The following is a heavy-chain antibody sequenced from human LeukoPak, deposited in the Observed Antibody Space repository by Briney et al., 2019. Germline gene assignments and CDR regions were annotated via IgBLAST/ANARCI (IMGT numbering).Heavy chain of an antibody. J-gene: IGHJ4*02. CDR3: ARDRSGRNYYDSSGYYDY. Sequence: ASVKVFCKASGYTFTSYYMHWVRQAPGQGLEWMGIINPSGGSTSYAQKFQGRVTMTRDTSTSTVYMELSSLRSEDTAVYYCARDRSGRNYYDSSGYYDYWGQGTLVTVSS. CDR1: GYTFTSYY. V-gene: IGHV1-46*01. D-gene: IGHD3-22*01. CDR2: INPSGGST.